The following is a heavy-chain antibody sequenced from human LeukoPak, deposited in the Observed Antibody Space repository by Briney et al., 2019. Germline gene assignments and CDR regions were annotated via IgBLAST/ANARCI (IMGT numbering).Heavy chain of an antibody. CDR2: ISYDGSNK. CDR3: VKDSVAVAGTFDY. V-gene: IGHV3-30*18. D-gene: IGHD6-19*01. J-gene: IGHJ4*02. Sequence: PGGSLRLSCAASGFTFSSYGMHWVRQAPGKGLEWVAVISYDGSNKYYADSVKGRFTISRDNSKNTLYLQMSSLRAEDTAVYYCVKDSVAVAGTFDYWGQGTLVTVSS. CDR1: GFTFSSYG.